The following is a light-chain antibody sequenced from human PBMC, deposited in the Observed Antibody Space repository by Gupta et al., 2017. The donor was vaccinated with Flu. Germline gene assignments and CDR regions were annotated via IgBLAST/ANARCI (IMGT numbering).Light chain of an antibody. CDR1: QSVSSSY. V-gene: IGKV3-20*01. CDR2: GAS. CDR3: QQYGSSPRT. J-gene: IGKJ1*01. Sequence: EIVLTQSPGTLSLSPRERATLSCRASQSVSSSYLAWYQQKPGQAPRLLIYGASSRATGIPDRFSGSGSGTDFTLTISRLEPEDFAVYYCQQYGSSPRTFDQGTKVEIK.